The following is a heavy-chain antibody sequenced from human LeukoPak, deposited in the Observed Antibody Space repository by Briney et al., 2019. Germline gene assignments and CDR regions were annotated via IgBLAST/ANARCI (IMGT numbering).Heavy chain of an antibody. D-gene: IGHD3-9*01. CDR1: GGSISSGDHY. CDR3: ARSDILTGYYPDAFDI. J-gene: IGHJ3*02. Sequence: SETLSLTCTVSGGSISSGDHYWSWIRQPPGKGLEWIGYIYYSGSTYYNPSLKSRVTISVDTSKNQFSLKLSSVTAADTAVYYCARSDILTGYYPDAFDIWGQGTMVTVSS. V-gene: IGHV4-30-4*01. CDR2: IYYSGST.